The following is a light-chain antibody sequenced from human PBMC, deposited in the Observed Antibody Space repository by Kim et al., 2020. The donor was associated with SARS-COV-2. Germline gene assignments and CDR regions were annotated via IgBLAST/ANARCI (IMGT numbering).Light chain of an antibody. V-gene: IGKV1-27*01. J-gene: IGKJ3*01. CDR2: AAS. CDR1: QDISNS. Sequence: ASVGDRVTITCRASQDISNSLAWFQQKPGKVPKLLIFAASTLQSGVPSRFSGSGFGTEFTLTISSLQPEDVATYYCQKYNYAPRSFGPGTKVDIK. CDR3: QKYNYAPRS.